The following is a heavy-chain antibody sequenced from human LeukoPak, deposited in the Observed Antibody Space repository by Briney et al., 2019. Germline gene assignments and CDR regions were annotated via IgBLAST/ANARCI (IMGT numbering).Heavy chain of an antibody. Sequence: GGSLRLSCAASGFTFSSYSMNWVRQAPGKGLEWVSSISSSNSYINYADSVKGRFTVSRDNAKNSLDLQMNSLRAEDTAVYYCARWDDLFLFAFWGQGPLVTVSS. V-gene: IGHV3-21*01. CDR1: GFTFSSYS. CDR3: ARWDDLFLFAF. CDR2: ISSSNSYI. D-gene: IGHD3-9*01. J-gene: IGHJ4*02.